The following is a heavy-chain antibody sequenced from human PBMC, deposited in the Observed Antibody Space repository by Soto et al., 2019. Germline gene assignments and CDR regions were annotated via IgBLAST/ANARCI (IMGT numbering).Heavy chain of an antibody. CDR2: ISYDGSNK. J-gene: IGHJ5*02. V-gene: IGHV3-30-3*01. D-gene: IGHD4-17*01. CDR3: ASGEVDYELDWFDP. CDR1: GFTFSSYA. Sequence: PGGSLRLSCAASGFTFSSYAMHWVRQAPGKGLEWVAVISYDGSNKYYADSVKGRFTISRDNSKNTLYLQMNSLRAEDTAVYYCASGEVDYELDWFDPWGQGTLVTVSS.